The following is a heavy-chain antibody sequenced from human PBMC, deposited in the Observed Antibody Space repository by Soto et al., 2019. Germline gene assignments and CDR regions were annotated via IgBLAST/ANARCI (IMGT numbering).Heavy chain of an antibody. J-gene: IGHJ4*02. CDR1: GGSISSYY. V-gene: IGHV4-59*01. Sequence: QVQLQESGPGLVKPSETLSLTCTVSGGSISSYYWSWIRQPPGKGLEWIGYIYYSGSTNYNPSLMSRVTISVDTSKNQFSLKLSSVTAADTAVYYCARLYGDYVGYWGQGTLVTVSS. CDR3: ARLYGDYVGY. CDR2: IYYSGST. D-gene: IGHD4-17*01.